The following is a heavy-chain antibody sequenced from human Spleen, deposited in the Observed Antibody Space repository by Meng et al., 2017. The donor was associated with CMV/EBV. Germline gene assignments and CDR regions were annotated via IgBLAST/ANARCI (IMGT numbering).Heavy chain of an antibody. CDR2: IYSGNSNT. Sequence: GGSLRLSCAASGFTFSSYAMSWVRQAPGKGLEWVSLIYSGNSNTYYADSVKGRFTISRDDSKNTLYLQMNSLRAEDTAVYYCAKLFSADFWSGRYFDFWGQGPLVTVSS. CDR3: AKLFSADFWSGRYFDF. V-gene: IGHV3-23*03. D-gene: IGHD3-3*01. CDR1: GFTFSSYA. J-gene: IGHJ4*02.